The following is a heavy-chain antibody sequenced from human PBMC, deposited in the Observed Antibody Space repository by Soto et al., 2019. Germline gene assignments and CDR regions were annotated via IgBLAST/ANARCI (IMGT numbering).Heavy chain of an antibody. D-gene: IGHD3-16*01. V-gene: IGHV4-34*01. CDR2: IEHSGST. Sequence: SETLSLTCAVPGASFSGYSWSWIRQPPGKGLEWIGDIEHSGSTNYNSSLRSRVTISLDTSKNHFSLRLNSVTAADTAVYYCARDHWGVGIWFNPWGQGTQVTVSS. J-gene: IGHJ5*02. CDR1: GASFSGYS. CDR3: ARDHWGVGIWFNP.